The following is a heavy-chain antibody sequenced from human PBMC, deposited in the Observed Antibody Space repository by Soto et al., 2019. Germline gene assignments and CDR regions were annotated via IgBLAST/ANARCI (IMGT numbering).Heavy chain of an antibody. CDR2: ISAYNGNT. D-gene: IGHD2-2*01. J-gene: IGHJ6*02. CDR3: ARARGTPWRVDEPDYYYCYGMDV. CDR1: GYTFTSYG. V-gene: IGHV1-18*04. Sequence: GASVKVSCKASGYTFTSYGISWVRQAPGQGLEWMGWISAYNGNTNYAQKLQGRVTMTTDTSTSTAYMELRSLRSDDTAVYYCARARGTPWRVDEPDYYYCYGMDVWGQGTMVTVSS.